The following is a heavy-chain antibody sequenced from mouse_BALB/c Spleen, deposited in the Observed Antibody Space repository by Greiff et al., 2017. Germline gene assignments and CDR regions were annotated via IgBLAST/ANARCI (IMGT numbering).Heavy chain of an antibody. CDR3: ARDCDYDEDYYAMDY. J-gene: IGHJ4*01. Sequence: EVKLMESGPGLVKPSQTVSLTCTVTGNSFTTGNKSWGWLRPFPGNKLVWIGYRYYSGTITYNPSLTSRTTMTRDTSKNQFFLEMNSLTAEDTATYYCARDCDYDEDYYAMDYWGQGTSVTVSS. V-gene: IGHV3-5*02. CDR1: GNSFTTGNKS. D-gene: IGHD2-4*01. CDR2: RYYSGTI.